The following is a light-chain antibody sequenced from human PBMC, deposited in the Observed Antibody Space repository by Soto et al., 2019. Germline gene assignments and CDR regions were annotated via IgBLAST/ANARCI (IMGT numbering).Light chain of an antibody. Sequence: EIVLTQSPGTLSLSPGGRATLSCRASQSVSSSYLAWYQQKPGQAPRLLIYGASSRATGIPDRFSGSGSGTEFTLTISSLQPDDFATYYCQQYNSYSPWTFGQGTKVDIK. CDR2: GAS. CDR1: QSVSSSY. V-gene: IGKV3-20*01. J-gene: IGKJ1*01. CDR3: QQYNSYSPWT.